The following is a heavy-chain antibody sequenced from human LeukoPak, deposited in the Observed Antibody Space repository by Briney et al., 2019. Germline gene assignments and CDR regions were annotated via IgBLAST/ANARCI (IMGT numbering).Heavy chain of an antibody. CDR1: GFTFSSYA. D-gene: IGHD1-7*01. CDR2: ASYDGSYK. V-gene: IGHV3-30*04. CDR3: ARGATDTTRWFDP. Sequence: GGSLRLSCAASGFTFSSYAMHWVRQAPGKGLEWVAVASYDGSYKYYADSVKGRFTISRDNSKNTLYLQMNSLRADDTATYYCARGATDTTRWFDPWGQGTLVTVSS. J-gene: IGHJ5*02.